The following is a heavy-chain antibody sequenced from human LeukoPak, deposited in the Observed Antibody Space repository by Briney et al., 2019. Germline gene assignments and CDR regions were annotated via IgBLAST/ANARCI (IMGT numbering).Heavy chain of an antibody. D-gene: IGHD4-17*01. V-gene: IGHV1-18*01. CDR3: ARGDDYGDYWGLY. Sequence: ASVKVSCKASGYTFTKYGITWVRQAPGQGLEWMGWISTYNGNANYAQKLQGRVTMTTDTSTSTAYMELRSLISDDAAVYYCARGDDYGDYWGLYWGQGTLVTVSS. J-gene: IGHJ4*02. CDR1: GYTFTKYG. CDR2: ISTYNGNA.